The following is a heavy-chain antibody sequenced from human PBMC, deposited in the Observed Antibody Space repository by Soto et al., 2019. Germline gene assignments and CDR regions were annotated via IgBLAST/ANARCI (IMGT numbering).Heavy chain of an antibody. CDR1: GFTFSSYG. D-gene: IGHD2-8*01. J-gene: IGHJ6*02. V-gene: IGHV3-33*01. Sequence: QVQLVESGGGVVQPGRSLRLSCAASGFTFSSYGMHWVRQAPGKGLEWVAVIWYDGSNKYYADSVKGRFTISRDNSKNTLYLQMNSLRAEDTAVYYCARDFLGYCTNGVFRTFYYYYYYGMDVWGQGTTVTVSS. CDR2: IWYDGSNK. CDR3: ARDFLGYCTNGVFRTFYYYYYYGMDV.